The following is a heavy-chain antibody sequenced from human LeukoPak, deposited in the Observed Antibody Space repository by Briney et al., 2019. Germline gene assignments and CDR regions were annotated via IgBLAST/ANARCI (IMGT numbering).Heavy chain of an antibody. CDR3: AREGQPIDHGYYYYGMDV. V-gene: IGHV1-18*01. CDR2: ISAYNGNT. D-gene: IGHD1-14*01. J-gene: IGHJ6*02. Sequence: ASVKVSCKASGDTFTSYGISWVRQAPGQGLEWMGWISAYNGNTNYAQKLQGRVTMTTDTSTSTAYMELRSLRSDDTAVYYCAREGQPIDHGYYYYGMDVWGQGTTVTVSS. CDR1: GDTFTSYG.